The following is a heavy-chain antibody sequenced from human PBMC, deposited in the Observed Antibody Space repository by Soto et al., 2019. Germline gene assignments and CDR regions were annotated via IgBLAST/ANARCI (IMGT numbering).Heavy chain of an antibody. D-gene: IGHD3-16*01. CDR3: ARDAMIGDYYYYGMDV. V-gene: IGHV1-2*02. J-gene: IGHJ6*02. CDR2: ISPKSGGT. Sequence: ASVKVSCKASGYTFINYYMHWVRQAPGQGFEWMGRISPKSGGTNYAQKFQGRVSMTRDTSIRTAYMELSSLRSDDTAVYYCARDAMIGDYYYYGMDVWGQGTTVTVSS. CDR1: GYTFINYY.